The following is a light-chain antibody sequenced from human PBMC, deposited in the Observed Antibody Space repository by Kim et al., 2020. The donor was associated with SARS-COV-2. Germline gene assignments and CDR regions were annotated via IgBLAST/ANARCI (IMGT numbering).Light chain of an antibody. Sequence: AAGDRITSTCRPNKDSRDDLGGYQQQPGSAPNLLIYDASNGLRGVPPRFSGSGSGKEFTLTITSLQPEDVATYYCLQHNSCPRTFGQGTKVDIK. CDR2: DAS. CDR3: LQHNSCPRT. CDR1: KDSRDD. J-gene: IGKJ1*01. V-gene: IGKV1-17*01.